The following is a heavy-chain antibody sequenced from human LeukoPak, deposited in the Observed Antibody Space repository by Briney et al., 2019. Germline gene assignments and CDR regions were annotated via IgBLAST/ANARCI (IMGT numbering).Heavy chain of an antibody. CDR3: ARDPLDYGDYVGDY. D-gene: IGHD4-17*01. V-gene: IGHV3-7*01. CDR2: IKQDGSEK. J-gene: IGHJ4*02. Sequence: GGSLRLSCAASGFTFSSYWMSWVRQAPGKGLEWVANIKQDGSEKYYVDSVKGRFTISRDNAKNSLYLQMNSLRAEDTAVYYCARDPLDYGDYVGDYWGQGTLVTVSS. CDR1: GFTFSSYW.